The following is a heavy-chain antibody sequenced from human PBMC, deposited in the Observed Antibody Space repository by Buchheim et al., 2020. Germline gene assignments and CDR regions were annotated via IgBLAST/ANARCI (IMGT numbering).Heavy chain of an antibody. CDR2: IYYSGST. D-gene: IGHD2-21*01. V-gene: IGHV4-59*01. J-gene: IGHJ4*02. CDR1: GGSISSYY. CDR3: ARDRLGFDY. Sequence: QVQLQESGPGLVKPSETLSLTCTVSGGSISSYYWSWIRQPPGKGLEWIGYIYYSGSTNYNPSLKSRVTISVDTSKNQFSFQLSSVTAADTAVYYCARDRLGFDYWGQGTL.